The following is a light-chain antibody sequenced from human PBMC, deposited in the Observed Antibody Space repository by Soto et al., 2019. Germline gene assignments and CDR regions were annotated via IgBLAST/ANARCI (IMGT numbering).Light chain of an antibody. CDR3: QQSYSTPRT. CDR1: QNISNY. CDR2: AAS. J-gene: IGKJ1*01. Sequence: DLQMTQSPSSLSASVGDRVTITCRATQNISNYLNWYQQKPRKAPKLLIYAASSLQSGVPSRFSGSGSGTDFTLTISSLQPEDFATYYCQQSYSTPRTFAQGTKVEIK. V-gene: IGKV1-39*01.